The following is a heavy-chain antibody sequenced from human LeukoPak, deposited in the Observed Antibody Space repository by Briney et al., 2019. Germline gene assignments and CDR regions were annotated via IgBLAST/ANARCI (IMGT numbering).Heavy chain of an antibody. CDR3: ARQVTGQYYYYYYYMDV. J-gene: IGHJ6*03. CDR2: IYYSGST. CDR1: GGSISSGGYY. D-gene: IGHD1-20*01. Sequence: SQTLSLTCTVSGGSISSGGYYWSWIRQHPGKGLEWIGYIYYSGSTYYNPSLKSRVTISVDTSKNQFSLKLSSVTAADTAVYYCARQVTGQYYYYYYYMDVWGKGTTVTVSS. V-gene: IGHV4-31*03.